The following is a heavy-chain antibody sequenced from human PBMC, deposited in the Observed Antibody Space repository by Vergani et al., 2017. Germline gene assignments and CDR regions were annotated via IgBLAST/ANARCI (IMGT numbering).Heavy chain of an antibody. V-gene: IGHV4-61*02. CDR1: GGSISSGSYY. CDR3: ARDPRWSIAARGAFDI. D-gene: IGHD6-6*01. CDR2: IYTSGST. Sequence: QVQLQESGPGLVKPSQTLSLTCTVAGGSISSGSYYWSWIRQPAGKGLEWIGRIYTSGSTNYNPSLKSRVTISVDTSKNQFSLKLSSVTAADTAVYYCARDPRWSIAARGAFDIWGQGTMVTVSS. J-gene: IGHJ3*02.